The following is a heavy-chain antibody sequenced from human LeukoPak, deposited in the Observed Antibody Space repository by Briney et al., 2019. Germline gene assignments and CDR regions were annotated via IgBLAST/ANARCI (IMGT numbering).Heavy chain of an antibody. D-gene: IGHD6-13*01. CDR2: INPNSGGT. CDR3: ARVKGIAAAGTVPFDY. Sequence: ASVKVSCKASGYTFTGYYMHWVRQAPGQGLEWMGWINPNSGGTNYAQKFQGRVTMTRDTSISTAYMELSRLRPDDTAVYYCARVKGIAAAGTVPFDYWGQGTLVTVSS. J-gene: IGHJ4*02. V-gene: IGHV1-2*02. CDR1: GYTFTGYY.